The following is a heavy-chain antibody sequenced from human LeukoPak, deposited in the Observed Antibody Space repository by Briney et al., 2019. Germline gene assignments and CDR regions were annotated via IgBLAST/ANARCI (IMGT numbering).Heavy chain of an antibody. CDR2: ISSSSATI. Sequence: PGGSLRLSCAASGFTFSSYAMHWVRQAPGKGLEWVSYISSSSATIYYADSVKGRFTISRDNAKNSLYLQMNSLRAEDTAVYYCARDLRLHADWGQGTLVSVSS. CDR1: GFTFSSYA. J-gene: IGHJ4*02. V-gene: IGHV3-48*01. CDR3: ARDLRLHAD.